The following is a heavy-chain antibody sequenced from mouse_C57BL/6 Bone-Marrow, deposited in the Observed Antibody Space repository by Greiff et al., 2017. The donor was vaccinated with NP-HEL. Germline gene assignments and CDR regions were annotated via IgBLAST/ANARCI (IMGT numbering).Heavy chain of an antibody. J-gene: IGHJ4*01. CDR3: ARSGLYYGSSAGYAMDY. CDR2: IYPRSGNT. V-gene: IGHV1-81*01. D-gene: IGHD1-1*01. CDR1: GYTFTSYG. Sequence: QVQLKESGAELARPGASVKLSCKASGYTFTSYGISWVKQRTGQGLEWIGEIYPRSGNTYYNEKFKGKATLTADKSSSTAYMELRSLTSEDSAVYFCARSGLYYGSSAGYAMDYWGQETSVTVSS.